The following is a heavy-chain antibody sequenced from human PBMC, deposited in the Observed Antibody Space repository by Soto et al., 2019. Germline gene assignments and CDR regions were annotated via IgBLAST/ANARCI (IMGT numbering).Heavy chain of an antibody. CDR1: GGSINSADYY. CDR2: IYYNGNT. D-gene: IGHD5-12*01. J-gene: IGHJ6*02. Sequence: SETLSLTCTVSGGSINSADYYWSWVRQPPGKGLEWIGYIYYNGNTYFNPSLKSRVTISKDTSRNQFSLRLSSVTAADTAVYFCARAIVVTIGGMDVWGQGTTVTVS. V-gene: IGHV4-30-4*01. CDR3: ARAIVVTIGGMDV.